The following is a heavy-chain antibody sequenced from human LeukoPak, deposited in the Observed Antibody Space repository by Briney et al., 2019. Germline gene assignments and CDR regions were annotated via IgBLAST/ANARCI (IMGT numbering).Heavy chain of an antibody. J-gene: IGHJ4*02. D-gene: IGHD6-13*01. Sequence: GGSLRHSCAASGFTFSSYGMHWVRQAPGKGLEWVALIRDDGSNKYYTDSVKGRFTIYRDNSKTTLYLQMNSLRAEDTAVYYCAKAPDVAEAGPLRMIHWGQGNLVTVSS. V-gene: IGHV3-30*02. CDR2: IRDDGSNK. CDR3: AKAPDVAEAGPLRMIH. CDR1: GFTFSSYG.